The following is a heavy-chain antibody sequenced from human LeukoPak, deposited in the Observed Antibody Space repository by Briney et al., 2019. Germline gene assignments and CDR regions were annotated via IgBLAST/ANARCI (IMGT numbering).Heavy chain of an antibody. J-gene: IGHJ6*02. V-gene: IGHV6-1*01. CDR2: TYYRSKWYN. Sequence: SQTLSLTCAISGDSVSSNSPAWNWIRQSPSRGLEWLGRTYYRSKWYNDYAVSVKSRITINPDTSKNQFSLQLNSVTPEDTAVYYCARRKLHPAYGMDVWGQGTTVTVSS. CDR1: GDSVSSNSPA. D-gene: IGHD2-15*01. CDR3: ARRKLHPAYGMDV.